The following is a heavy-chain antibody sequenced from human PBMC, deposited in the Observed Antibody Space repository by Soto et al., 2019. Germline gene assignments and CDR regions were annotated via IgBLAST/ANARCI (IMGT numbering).Heavy chain of an antibody. J-gene: IGHJ4*02. D-gene: IGHD4-17*01. CDR2: IYYSGST. CDR1: GGSISRSSYY. V-gene: IGHV4-39*01. CDR3: ARHDYGGFGL. Sequence: SEALSLTCTVSGGSISRSSYYWGWIRQPPGKGLEWIGSIYYSGSTYYNPSLKSRVTISVDTSKNQFSLKLSSVTAADTAVYYCARHDYGGFGLWGQGTLVTVSS.